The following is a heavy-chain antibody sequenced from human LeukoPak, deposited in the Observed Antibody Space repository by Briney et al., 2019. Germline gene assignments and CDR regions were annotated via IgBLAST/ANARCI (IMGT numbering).Heavy chain of an antibody. V-gene: IGHV3-23*01. CDR1: GFTFNSYA. D-gene: IGHD3-22*01. CDR2: ISGSGGST. CDR3: AKDRSVIKAIDAFDI. Sequence: GGSLRLSCAASGFTFNSYAMSWVRQAPGKGLEWVSAISGSGGSTYHADSVKGRFTISRDNSKNTLYLQMNSLRAEDTAVYYCAKDRSVIKAIDAFDIWGQGTMVTVSS. J-gene: IGHJ3*02.